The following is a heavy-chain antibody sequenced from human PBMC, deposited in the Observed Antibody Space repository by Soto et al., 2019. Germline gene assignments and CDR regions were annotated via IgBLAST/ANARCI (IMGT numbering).Heavy chain of an antibody. CDR2: ISYDGSNK. J-gene: IGHJ4*02. D-gene: IGHD1-26*01. CDR1: GFTFSSYA. V-gene: IGHV3-30-3*01. CDR3: ARDSSSYSGSYYRFTLGY. Sequence: GGSLRLSCAASGFTFSSYAMHWVRQAPGKGLEWVAVISYDGSNKYYADSVKGRFTISRDNSKNTLYLQMNSLRAEDTAVYYCARDSSSYSGSYYRFTLGYWGQGTLVTVSS.